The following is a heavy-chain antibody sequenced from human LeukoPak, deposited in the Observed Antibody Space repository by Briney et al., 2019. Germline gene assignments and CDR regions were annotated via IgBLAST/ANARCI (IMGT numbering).Heavy chain of an antibody. CDR2: ISYDGSNK. Sequence: GGSLRLSSAASGFTFSSYGMHWVRQAPGKGLEWVAVISYDGSNKYYADSVKGRFTISRDNSKNTLYLQMNSLRAEDTAVYYCAKVMVTTVTNYDYYYGMDVWGQGTTVTVSS. J-gene: IGHJ6*02. CDR3: AKVMVTTVTNYDYYYGMDV. D-gene: IGHD4-17*01. CDR1: GFTFSSYG. V-gene: IGHV3-30*18.